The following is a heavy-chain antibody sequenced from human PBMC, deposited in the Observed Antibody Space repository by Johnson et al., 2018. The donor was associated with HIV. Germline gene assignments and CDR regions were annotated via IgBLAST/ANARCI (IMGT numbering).Heavy chain of an antibody. Sequence: VQLVESGGGLVQPGGSLRLSCAASGFTFSSYWMSWVRQAPGKGLEWVANIKQDGSEKYYVDSVKGRFTISRDNAKNSLYLQMNSLRAEDTAVYYCARDLLGIYSGSYSSYAFDIWGQGTMVTVSS. CDR1: GFTFSSYW. J-gene: IGHJ3*02. V-gene: IGHV3-7*01. CDR3: ARDLLGIYSGSYSSYAFDI. CDR2: IKQDGSEK. D-gene: IGHD1-26*01.